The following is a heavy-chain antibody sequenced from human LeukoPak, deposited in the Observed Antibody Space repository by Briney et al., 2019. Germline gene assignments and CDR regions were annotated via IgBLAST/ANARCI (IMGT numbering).Heavy chain of an antibody. CDR2: INPSGGST. J-gene: IGHJ3*02. V-gene: IGHV1-46*01. CDR1: GYTFTSYY. D-gene: IGHD3-9*01. CDR3: ARIRGEFDWWVEDDAFDI. Sequence: GASVKVSCKASGYTFTSYYMHWVRQAPGQGLEWMGIINPSGGSTSYAQKFQGRVTMTRDMSTSTVYMELSSLRSEDTAVYYCARIRGEFDWWVEDDAFDIWGQGTMVTVSS.